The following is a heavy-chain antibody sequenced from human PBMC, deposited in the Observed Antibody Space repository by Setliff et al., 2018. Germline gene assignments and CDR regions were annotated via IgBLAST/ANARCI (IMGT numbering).Heavy chain of an antibody. V-gene: IGHV4-39*07. CDR2: IYHSGST. CDR3: ARLRGAFDY. CDR1: GGSIKDEDHY. D-gene: IGHD3-16*01. J-gene: IGHJ4*02. Sequence: PSETLSLTCTVSGGSIKDEDHYWGWIRQPPGKGLEWIGSIYHSGSTYYNPSLKSRVTISVDTSKNQFSLRLNSATAADTAVYYCARLRGAFDYWGQGTLVTVSS.